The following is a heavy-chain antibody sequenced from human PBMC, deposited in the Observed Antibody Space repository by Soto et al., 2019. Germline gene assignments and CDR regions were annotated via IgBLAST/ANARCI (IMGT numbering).Heavy chain of an antibody. CDR3: ARYYYDSSGYYYRMDV. D-gene: IGHD3-22*01. J-gene: IGHJ6*02. CDR1: VYTFTGYY. V-gene: IGHV1-2*02. CDR2: INPNSGGT. Sequence: GASVKVFCKASVYTFTGYYMHWVRQAPGQGLEWMGWINPNSGGTNYAQKFQGRVTMTRDTSISTAYMELSRLRSDDTAVYYCARYYYDSSGYYYRMDVWGQGTTVTVSS.